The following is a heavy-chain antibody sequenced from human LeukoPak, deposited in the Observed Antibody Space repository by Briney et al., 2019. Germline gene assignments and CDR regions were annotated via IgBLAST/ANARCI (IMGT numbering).Heavy chain of an antibody. J-gene: IGHJ6*03. CDR2: IIPIFGTA. CDR3: ARDHYDILTGYYKDYYYYMDV. CDR1: GGTFSSYA. Sequence: SVKVSCKASGGTFSSYAISWVRQAPGQGLEWMGGIIPIFGTANYAQKFQGRVTITADESTSTAYMELSSLRSEDTAVYYCARDHYDILTGYYKDYYYYMDVWGKGTTVTISS. D-gene: IGHD3-9*01. V-gene: IGHV1-69*13.